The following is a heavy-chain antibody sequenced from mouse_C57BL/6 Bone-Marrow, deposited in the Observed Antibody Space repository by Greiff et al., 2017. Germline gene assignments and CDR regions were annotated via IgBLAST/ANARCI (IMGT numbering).Heavy chain of an antibody. CDR2: INPNNGGT. D-gene: IGHD1-1*01. V-gene: IGHV1-18*01. Sequence: EVQGVESGPELVKPGASVKIPCKASGYTFTDYNMDWVKQSHGKSLEWIGDINPNNGGTIYNQKFKGQDTLTVDKSSSTAYMELRSLTSEDTAVYYCARRNYDGSSSWFAYWGQGTLVTVSA. CDR3: ARRNYDGSSSWFAY. J-gene: IGHJ3*01. CDR1: GYTFTDYN.